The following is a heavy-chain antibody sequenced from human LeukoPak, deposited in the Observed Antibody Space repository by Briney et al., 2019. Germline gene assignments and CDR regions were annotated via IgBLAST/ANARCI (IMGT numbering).Heavy chain of an antibody. CDR1: GYTLTELS. CDR3: ATAGYDSSGYYSSLDY. Sequence: ASVKVSCKVSGYTLTELSMHWVRQAPGKGLEWMGGFDPEDGETIYAQKFQGRVTVTEDTSTDTAYMELSSLRSEDTAVYYCATAGYDSSGYYSSLDYWGQGTLVTVSS. CDR2: FDPEDGET. V-gene: IGHV1-24*01. J-gene: IGHJ4*02. D-gene: IGHD3-22*01.